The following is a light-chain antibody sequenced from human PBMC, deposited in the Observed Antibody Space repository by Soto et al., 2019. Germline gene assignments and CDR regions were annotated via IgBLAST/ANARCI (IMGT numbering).Light chain of an antibody. Sequence: QSALTQPASVSGSPGQSITISCTGTSSDIGGYNYVSWYQQHPGKAPKLMIYEVSNRPSGVSNRFSGSKSGNAASLTISGLQAEDEAAYSCSAFTSSTTLAFGGGTKLTVL. CDR1: SSDIGGYNY. CDR3: SAFTSSTTLA. V-gene: IGLV2-14*01. CDR2: EVS. J-gene: IGLJ3*02.